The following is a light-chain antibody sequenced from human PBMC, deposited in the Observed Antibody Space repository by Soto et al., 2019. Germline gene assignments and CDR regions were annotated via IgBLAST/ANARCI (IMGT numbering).Light chain of an antibody. V-gene: IGLV2-14*01. Sequence: QSVLTQPASVSGSPGQSITISCTGISSVGDDYKSVSWYQQHPAKAPKLMIYDLSSRPSGVSSRFSGSRSGNTASLTISGLQAEDEAEYYCSSYASSTLEVLFGGGTKVTVL. CDR1: SSVGDDYKS. J-gene: IGLJ2*01. CDR2: DLS. CDR3: SSYASSTLEVL.